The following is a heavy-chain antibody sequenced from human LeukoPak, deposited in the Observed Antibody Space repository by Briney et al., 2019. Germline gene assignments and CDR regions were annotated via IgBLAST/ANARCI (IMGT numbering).Heavy chain of an antibody. CDR3: ARRRPYYDSSGRRLGGFDP. J-gene: IGHJ5*02. D-gene: IGHD3-22*01. CDR1: GYTFTSYD. V-gene: IGHV1-8*01. CDR2: MNPNSGNT. Sequence: GASVKVSCKASGYTFTSYDINWVRQATGQGLEWMGWMNPNSGNTGYARKFQGRVTMTRNTSISTAYMELSSLRSEDTAVYYCARRRPYYDSSGRRLGGFDPWGQGTLVTVSS.